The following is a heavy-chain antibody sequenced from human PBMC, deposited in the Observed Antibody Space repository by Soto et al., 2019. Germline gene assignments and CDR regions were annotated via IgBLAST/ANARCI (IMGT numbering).Heavy chain of an antibody. CDR3: AKDYSNSWQYYYYGMDV. J-gene: IGHJ6*02. Sequence: VQLVESGGGVVQPGRSLRLSCAASGFTFSSYGMHWVRQAPGKGLEWVAVISYDGSNKYYADSVKGRFTISRDNSKSTLYLQMNSLRAEDTAVYHCAKDYSNSWQYYYYGMDVWGQGTTVTVSS. V-gene: IGHV3-30*18. D-gene: IGHD6-13*01. CDR1: GFTFSSYG. CDR2: ISYDGSNK.